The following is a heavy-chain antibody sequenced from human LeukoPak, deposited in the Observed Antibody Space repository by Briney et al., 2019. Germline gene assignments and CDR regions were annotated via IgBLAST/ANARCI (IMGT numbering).Heavy chain of an antibody. Sequence: QAGGSLRLSCETSGFPFSDHWMNWVRQAPGKGLEWVANIRKDGSNKHYLDSVRGRFIISRDNAKNSLYLHMNSLRVEDTGVYYCARDFRNYFDYWGQGTLVTVSS. J-gene: IGHJ4*02. CDR3: ARDFRNYFDY. CDR1: GFPFSDHW. V-gene: IGHV3-7*01. CDR2: IRKDGSNK. D-gene: IGHD2/OR15-2a*01.